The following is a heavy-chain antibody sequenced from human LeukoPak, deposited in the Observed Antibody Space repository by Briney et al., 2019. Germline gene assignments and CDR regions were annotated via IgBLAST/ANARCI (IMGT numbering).Heavy chain of an antibody. V-gene: IGHV3-43*01. CDR3: AKDIGDSIGYNYFDS. D-gene: IGHD3-22*01. CDR2: ISWHGSTT. J-gene: IGHJ4*02. CDR1: GFTFDDYT. Sequence: GGSLRLSCAASGFTFDDYTMHWVRRAPGRGLEWVSVISWHGSTTKYADSVRGRFTISRDNRKNSLSLQMNSLRPEDTALYYCAKDIGDSIGYNYFDSWGQGTLVTVSS.